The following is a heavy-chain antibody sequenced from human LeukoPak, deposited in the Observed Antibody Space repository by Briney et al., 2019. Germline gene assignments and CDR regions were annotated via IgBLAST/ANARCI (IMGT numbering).Heavy chain of an antibody. Sequence: SETLSLTCTVSGGSISSYYWSWIRQPPGKGLEWIGYIYYSGSTNYNPSLKSRVTISEDTSKNQFSLKLSSVTAADTAVYYCARASSSWYAEYFQHWGQGTLVTVSS. CDR1: GGSISSYY. CDR3: ARASSSWYAEYFQH. CDR2: IYYSGST. J-gene: IGHJ1*01. D-gene: IGHD6-13*01. V-gene: IGHV4-59*01.